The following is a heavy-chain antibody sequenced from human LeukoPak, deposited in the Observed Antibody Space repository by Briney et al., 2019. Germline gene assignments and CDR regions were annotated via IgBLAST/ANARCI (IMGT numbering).Heavy chain of an antibody. CDR3: ARGDRRFDY. D-gene: IGHD2-21*01. CDR1: GCTLSNYW. V-gene: IGHV3-7*01. CDR2: VKEYGSEK. J-gene: IGHJ4*02. Sequence: GGSLRLSCSASGCTLSNYWMTWVRRAPGKGGEWGANVKEYGSEKYYVDSVKGRFNIYRDNDKNSLYLQMNSLRAEDMAVYYCARGDRRFDYWGQGTLVTVSS.